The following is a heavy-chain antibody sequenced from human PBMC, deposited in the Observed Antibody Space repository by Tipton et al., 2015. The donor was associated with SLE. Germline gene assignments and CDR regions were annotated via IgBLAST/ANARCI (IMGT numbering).Heavy chain of an antibody. D-gene: IGHD6-19*01. CDR3: ARLVGGWHYFDY. V-gene: IGHV4-38-2*01. J-gene: IGHJ4*02. Sequence: TLSLTCDVSGNDISRGTYWAWIRQPPGKGLEWIGSIFQSGSARYNPSLKSRASISVDTSKNQFSLRLTSVTAADTAVYYCARLVGGWHYFDYWGQGMLVSVSS. CDR2: IFQSGSA. CDR1: GNDISRGTY.